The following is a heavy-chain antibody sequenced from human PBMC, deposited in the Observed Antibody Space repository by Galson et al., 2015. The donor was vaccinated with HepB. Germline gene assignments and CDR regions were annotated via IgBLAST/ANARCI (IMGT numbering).Heavy chain of an antibody. J-gene: IGHJ4*02. CDR3: ARGPDYGDDYYFDY. Sequence: SVTVSCKASGGTFSSYGINWVRQAPGQGLEWMGGILPIFGTANYAQKFQDRVTISADESTRTAYMELSSLRSEDTAVYYCARGPDYGDDYYFDYWGQGTLVTVSS. CDR2: ILPIFGTA. D-gene: IGHD4-17*01. CDR1: GGTFSSYG. V-gene: IGHV1-69*13.